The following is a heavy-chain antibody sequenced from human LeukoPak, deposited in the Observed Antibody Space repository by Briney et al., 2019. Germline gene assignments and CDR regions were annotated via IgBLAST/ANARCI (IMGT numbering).Heavy chain of an antibody. V-gene: IGHV3-30*18. Sequence: GGSLRLSCAASGFTFSSYDMHWVRQAPGKGLEWVAVISYDGSNKYYADSVKGRFTISRDNSKNTLYLQMNSLRAEDTAVYYCANTDLKVGATLDWGQGTLVTVSS. J-gene: IGHJ4*02. CDR1: GFTFSSYD. CDR2: ISYDGSNK. CDR3: ANTDLKVGATLD. D-gene: IGHD1-26*01.